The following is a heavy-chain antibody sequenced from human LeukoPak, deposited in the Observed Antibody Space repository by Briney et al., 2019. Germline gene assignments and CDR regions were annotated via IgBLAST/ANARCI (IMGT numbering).Heavy chain of an antibody. CDR3: ARGLAYYYDSSAYFLDY. J-gene: IGHJ4*02. Sequence: PGGSLRLSCAASGFTFRSYAMHWVRQAPAKGLEWVAVISSDGSNKYYADSVKGRFTISRDNSKNTLYLQMNSLRPEDTAVYYCARGLAYYYDSSAYFLDYWGQGTLVTVSS. D-gene: IGHD3-22*01. CDR2: ISSDGSNK. V-gene: IGHV3-30*04. CDR1: GFTFRSYA.